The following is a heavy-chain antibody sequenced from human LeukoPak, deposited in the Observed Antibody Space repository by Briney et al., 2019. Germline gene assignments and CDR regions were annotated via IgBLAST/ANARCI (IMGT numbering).Heavy chain of an antibody. CDR3: ARRARYYDSSGYTP. J-gene: IGHJ4*02. Sequence: GGSLRLSCAASGFTFSSYWMSWVRQTPGKGLEWVANIKQDGSEKYYVDSVKGRFTISRDNAKNSLYLHMNSLRAEDTAVYYCARRARYYDSSGYTPWGQGTLVTVSS. CDR1: GFTFSSYW. D-gene: IGHD3-22*01. V-gene: IGHV3-7*01. CDR2: IKQDGSEK.